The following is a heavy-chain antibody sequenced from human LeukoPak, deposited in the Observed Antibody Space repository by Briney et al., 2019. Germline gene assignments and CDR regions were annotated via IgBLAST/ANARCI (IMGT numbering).Heavy chain of an antibody. V-gene: IGHV3-23*01. CDR3: AKDPRAMGRYFFDD. Sequence: GGSLRLSCVGSGFTFNAYAMSWVRQRPGKGPEWVSMTSSSGDATDYAESVKDRLSISRDNAKKTLYLQINGPRGDDTAIYYCAKDPRAMGRYFFDDWGQGSLVIVSS. D-gene: IGHD3-16*01. J-gene: IGHJ4*01. CDR2: TSSSGDAT. CDR1: GFTFNAYA.